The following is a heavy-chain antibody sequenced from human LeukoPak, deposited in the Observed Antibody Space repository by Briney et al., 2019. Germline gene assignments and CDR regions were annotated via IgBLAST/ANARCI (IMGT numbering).Heavy chain of an antibody. J-gene: IGHJ4*02. CDR2: IKEDGSET. Sequence: GESLRLSCAASGFIFKNYWMNWVRQVPGKGLECLANIKEDGSETYYADSVKGRFTISRDNPKNLLFLQINSLRVEDTAVYYCARETPRRGETRDGYRWGQGTVVTVSS. D-gene: IGHD5-24*01. CDR3: ARETPRRGETRDGYR. V-gene: IGHV3-7*01. CDR1: GFIFKNYW.